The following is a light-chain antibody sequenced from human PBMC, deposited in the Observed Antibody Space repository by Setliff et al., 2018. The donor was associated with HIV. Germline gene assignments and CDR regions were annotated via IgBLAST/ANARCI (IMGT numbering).Light chain of an antibody. J-gene: IGLJ2*01. Sequence: QSALTQPASVSGSPGQSITISCTGASSDVGGYHYVSWYQQHPGKAPKLIIYAVSNRPSGVSNRFSGSKSGNTASLTISGLQAEDEADYYCTSSTGSVILFGGGTKVTVL. CDR1: SSDVGGYHY. V-gene: IGLV2-14*03. CDR3: TSSTGSVIL. CDR2: AVS.